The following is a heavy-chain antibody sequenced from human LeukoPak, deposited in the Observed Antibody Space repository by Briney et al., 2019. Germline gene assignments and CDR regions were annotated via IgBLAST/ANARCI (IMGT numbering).Heavy chain of an antibody. Sequence: PGGSLRLSCAASGFTFSSYGMHWVRQAPGKGLEWVAFIRYDGSNKYYADSVKGRFTISRDNSKNTLYLQMNSLRAEDTAVYYCAKDGSLWFGGYYSDYWGQGTLVTVSS. CDR1: GFTFSSYG. V-gene: IGHV3-30*02. CDR3: AKDGSLWFGGYYSDY. J-gene: IGHJ4*02. D-gene: IGHD3-10*01. CDR2: IRYDGSNK.